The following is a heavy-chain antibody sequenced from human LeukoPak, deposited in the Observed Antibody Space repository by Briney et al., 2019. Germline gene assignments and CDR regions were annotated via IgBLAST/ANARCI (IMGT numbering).Heavy chain of an antibody. CDR2: INQDRREK. V-gene: IGHV3-7*03. CDR3: ARDRGYGSGSYYIRVFDY. J-gene: IGHJ4*02. D-gene: IGHD3-10*01. CDR1: GFTFRSYW. Sequence: GGSLRLSCAASGFTFRSYWMSWVRQAPGKGLEWVANINQDRREKYYVDSVWGRFTISRDNAKSSLFLQMNSLRAEDTAVYYCARDRGYGSGSYYIRVFDYWGQGTLVTVSS.